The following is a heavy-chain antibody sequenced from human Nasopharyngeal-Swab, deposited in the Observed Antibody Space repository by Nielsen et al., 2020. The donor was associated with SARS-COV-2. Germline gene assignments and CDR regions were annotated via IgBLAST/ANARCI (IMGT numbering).Heavy chain of an antibody. CDR3: ATCGGSSWYFDY. D-gene: IGHD6-13*01. V-gene: IGHV3-7*01. Sequence: GEYLEISCAVSGFTLSSYWMSWVRQAPGKGLEWVANIKQDGSEKYYEDSVKGRFTISRDNAKNSLYLQMNSLRAEDTAVYYCATCGGSSWYFDYWGQGTLVTVSS. CDR2: IKQDGSEK. J-gene: IGHJ4*02. CDR1: GFTLSSYW.